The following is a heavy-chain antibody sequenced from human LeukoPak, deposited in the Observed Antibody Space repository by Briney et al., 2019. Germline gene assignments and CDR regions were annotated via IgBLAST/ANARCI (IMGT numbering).Heavy chain of an antibody. CDR2: TRNKANSYTT. D-gene: IGHD3-10*01. Sequence: GGSLRLSCAASGFTFSHYWMSWVRQAPGKGLEWVGRTRNKANSYTTEHAASVKGRFTISRDDSKNSLYLQMNSLKTEDTAVYYCASLYGSGKRWVDPWGQGTLVTVSS. V-gene: IGHV3-72*01. CDR3: ASLYGSGKRWVDP. J-gene: IGHJ5*02. CDR1: GFTFSHYW.